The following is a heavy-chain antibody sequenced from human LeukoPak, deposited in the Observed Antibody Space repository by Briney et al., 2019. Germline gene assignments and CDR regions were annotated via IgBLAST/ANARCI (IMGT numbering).Heavy chain of an antibody. D-gene: IGHD6-19*01. J-gene: IGHJ4*02. CDR1: GYTFTGYY. V-gene: IGHV1-2*04. CDR2: INPNSGGT. CDR3: ARGSSGWYFFHFDY. Sequence: ASVKVSCKASGYTFTGYYMHWVRQAPGQGLEWMGWINPNSGGTNYAQKFQGWVTMTRDTSISTAYMELSRLRSDDTAVYYCARGSSGWYFFHFDYWGQGTLVTVSS.